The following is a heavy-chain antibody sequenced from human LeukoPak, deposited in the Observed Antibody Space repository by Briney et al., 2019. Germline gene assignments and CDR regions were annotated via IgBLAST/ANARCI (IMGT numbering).Heavy chain of an antibody. CDR2: ISWNSGSI. D-gene: IGHD1-20*01. V-gene: IGHV3-9*01. Sequence: GGSLRLSCAASGFTFDDYAMHWVRQAPGKGLEWVSGISWNSGSIGYADSVKGRFTISRDNAKNSLYLQMNSLRAEDTALYYCAKWYDSQDAFDIWGQGTMVTVSS. J-gene: IGHJ3*02. CDR3: AKWYDSQDAFDI. CDR1: GFTFDDYA.